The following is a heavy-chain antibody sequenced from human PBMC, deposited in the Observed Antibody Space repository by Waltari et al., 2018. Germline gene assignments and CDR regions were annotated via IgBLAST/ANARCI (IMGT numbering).Heavy chain of an antibody. J-gene: IGHJ4*02. D-gene: IGHD5-12*01. Sequence: EVQLVESGGGLVKPGGSLRLSCAASGFTFSSYSMNWVRQAPGKGLEWVSSISSSSSYIYYADSVKGRFTISRDNAKNSLYLQMNSLRAEDTAVYYCARRGATKNFDYWGQGTLVTVSS. V-gene: IGHV3-21*01. CDR1: GFTFSSYS. CDR2: ISSSSSYI. CDR3: ARRGATKNFDY.